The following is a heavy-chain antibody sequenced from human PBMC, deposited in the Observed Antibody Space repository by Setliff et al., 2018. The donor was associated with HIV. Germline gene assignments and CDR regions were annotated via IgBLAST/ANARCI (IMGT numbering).Heavy chain of an antibody. Sequence: SETLSLTCIVSGVSTISSSSSYYWGWIRQPPGKGLEWIGYISHSGITYYNPSLKSRVTISVETSKNQISLKVTSVTASDTAVYYCVRAHGGLGGGAWFDPWGQGTLVTVSS. CDR3: VRAHGGLGGGAWFDP. CDR2: ISHSGIT. J-gene: IGHJ5*02. V-gene: IGHV4-39*01. CDR1: GVSTISSSSSYY. D-gene: IGHD2-15*01.